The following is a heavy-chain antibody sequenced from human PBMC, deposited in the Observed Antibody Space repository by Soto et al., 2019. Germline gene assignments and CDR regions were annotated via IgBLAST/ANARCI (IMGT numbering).Heavy chain of an antibody. Sequence: ASETLSLTCTVSGGSISSGDYYWSWIRQPPGKGLEWIGYIYYSGSTYYNPSLKSRVTISVDTSKNQFSLKLSSVTAADTAVYYCARVMLRDGYNWGVNYFDYWGQGTLVTVSS. D-gene: IGHD5-12*01. CDR3: ARVMLRDGYNWGVNYFDY. CDR1: GGSISSGDYY. CDR2: IYYSGST. J-gene: IGHJ4*02. V-gene: IGHV4-30-4*01.